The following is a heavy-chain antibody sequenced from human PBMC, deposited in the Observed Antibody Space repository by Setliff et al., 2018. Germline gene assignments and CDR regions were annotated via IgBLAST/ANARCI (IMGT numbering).Heavy chain of an antibody. CDR3: ARATRRGYSYGSEGKEFDY. CDR1: GYTFTNYD. D-gene: IGHD5-18*01. V-gene: IGHV1-8*01. CDR2: MNAEIAKT. J-gene: IGHJ4*02. Sequence: ASVKVSCKTSGYTFTNYDINWVRQATGHGLEWMGWMNAEIAKTGYAEKFQGRVTMTRNTSISTAYMELSSLRSEDTAVYYCARATRRGYSYGSEGKEFDYWGQGTLVTVSS.